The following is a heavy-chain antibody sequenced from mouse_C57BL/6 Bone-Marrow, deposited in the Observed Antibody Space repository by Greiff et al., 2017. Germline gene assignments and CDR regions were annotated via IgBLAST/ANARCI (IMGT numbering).Heavy chain of an antibody. CDR2: ISSGSSTI. CDR1: GFTFSDYG. J-gene: IGHJ3*01. Sequence: EVLLVESGGGLVKPGGSLKLSCAASGFTFSDYGMHWFRQAPEKGLVWVAYISSGSSTIYYAASVKGRFTISRNNANNKLFRQMTRLRAADSCMYYGASEWEGAYWGQGTMVTVSA. D-gene: IGHD1-3*01. CDR3: ASEWEGAY. V-gene: IGHV5-17*01.